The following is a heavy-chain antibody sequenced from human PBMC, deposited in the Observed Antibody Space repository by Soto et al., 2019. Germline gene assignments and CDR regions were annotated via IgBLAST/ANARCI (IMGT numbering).Heavy chain of an antibody. CDR3: AREGKVADTGDAFDI. CDR1: GGSISSGGYY. V-gene: IGHV4-31*03. CDR2: IYYSGST. Sequence: SETLSLTCTVSGGSISSGGYYWSWIRQHPGKGLEWIGYIYYSGSTYYNPSLKSRVTISVDTSKNQFSLKLSSVTAADTAVYYCAREGKVADTGDAFDIWGQGTMVTVS. J-gene: IGHJ3*02. D-gene: IGHD2-15*01.